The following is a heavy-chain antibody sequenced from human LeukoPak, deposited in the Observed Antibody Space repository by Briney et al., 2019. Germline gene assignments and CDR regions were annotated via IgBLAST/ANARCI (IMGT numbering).Heavy chain of an antibody. Sequence: SETLSLTCTVSGASISSYYWSWIRQPPGKGLEWIGYIYHSGSTYYNPSLKSRVTISVDRSKNQFSLKLSSVTAADTAVYYCASTRRFSSTSWPGDYWGQGTLVTVSA. CDR1: GASISSYY. CDR2: IYHSGST. V-gene: IGHV4-59*12. D-gene: IGHD2-2*01. J-gene: IGHJ4*02. CDR3: ASTRRFSSTSWPGDY.